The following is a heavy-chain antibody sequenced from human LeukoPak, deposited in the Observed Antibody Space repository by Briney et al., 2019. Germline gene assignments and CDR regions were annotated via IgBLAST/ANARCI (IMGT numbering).Heavy chain of an antibody. CDR2: FYHSGVS. J-gene: IGHJ3*02. CDR3: ARVSGLTDAFDI. V-gene: IGHV4-39*01. D-gene: IGHD3-9*01. Sequence: SETLFLTCTVSGGSIGNSDYYWGWIRQPPGKGLEWIGNFYHSGVSYYNPSLKSRVTISVDTSKNQFSLKLSSVTAADTAVYYCARVSGLTDAFDIWGQGTMVTVSS. CDR1: GGSIGNSDYY.